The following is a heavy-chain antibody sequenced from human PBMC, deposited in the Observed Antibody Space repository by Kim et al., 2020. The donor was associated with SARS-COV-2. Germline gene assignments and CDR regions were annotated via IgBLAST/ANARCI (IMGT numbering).Heavy chain of an antibody. CDR2: IYSGGST. D-gene: IGHD3-22*01. V-gene: IGHV3-66*01. CDR3: AIALYDSSGYDFDY. CDR1: GFTVSSNY. Sequence: GGSLRLSCAASGFTVSSNYMSWVRQAPGKGLEWVSVIYSGGSTCYADSVKGRFTISRDNSKNTLYLQMNSLRAEDTAVYYCAIALYDSSGYDFDYWGQGTLVTVSS. J-gene: IGHJ4*02.